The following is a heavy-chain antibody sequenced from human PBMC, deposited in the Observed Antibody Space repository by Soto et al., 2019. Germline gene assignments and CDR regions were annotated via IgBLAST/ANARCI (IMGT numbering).Heavy chain of an antibody. CDR2: INPNSGGT. CDR1: GYTFTGYY. V-gene: IGHV1-2*04. D-gene: IGHD3-10*01. Sequence: QVQLVQSGAEVKKPGASVKVSCKASGYTFTGYYMHWVRQAPGQGLEWMGWINPNSGGTNYAQKFQGWVTMTRDTSISTAYMELSRLRSDGTAVYYCARDHGRGNPLAFDIWGQGTMVTVSS. J-gene: IGHJ3*02. CDR3: ARDHGRGNPLAFDI.